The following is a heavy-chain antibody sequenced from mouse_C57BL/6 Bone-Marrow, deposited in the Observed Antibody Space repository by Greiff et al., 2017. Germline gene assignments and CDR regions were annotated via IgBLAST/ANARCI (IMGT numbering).Heavy chain of an antibody. V-gene: IGHV1-69*01. Sequence: QVQLQQPGAELVMPGASVKLSCKASGYTFTSYWMHWVKQRPGHGLEWLGEIDPSDSYTNYNQKFKGKSPLTVDKSSSTAYMQISSLTSEDSAVYYFARGSYSKEFAYGGQGTLVTVSA. D-gene: IGHD2-5*01. J-gene: IGHJ3*01. CDR1: GYTFTSYW. CDR2: IDPSDSYT. CDR3: ARGSYSKEFAY.